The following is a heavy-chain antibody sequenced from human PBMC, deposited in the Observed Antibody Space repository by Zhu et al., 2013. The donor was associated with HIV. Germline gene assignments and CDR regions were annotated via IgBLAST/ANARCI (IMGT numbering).Heavy chain of an antibody. Sequence: QVQLVQSGAEVKKPGASVKVSCKASGYTFTSYGISWVRQAPGQGLEWMGWISAYNGNTNYAQKLQGRVTMTTDTSTSTAYMELRSLRSDDTAVYYCARGRFVDSPAYSSGWFDYFDYWGQGTLVTVSS. V-gene: IGHV1-18*01. CDR3: ARGRFVDSPAYSSGWFDYFDY. CDR2: ISAYNGNT. J-gene: IGHJ4*02. CDR1: GYTFTSYG. D-gene: IGHD6-19*01.